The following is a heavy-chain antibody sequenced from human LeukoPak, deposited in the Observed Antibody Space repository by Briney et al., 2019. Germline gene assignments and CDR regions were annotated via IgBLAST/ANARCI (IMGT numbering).Heavy chain of an antibody. CDR1: EFTLSDYV. CDR3: ARDTFDP. CDR2: VSSDGGIT. Sequence: GGSLRLSCAASEFTLSDYVMHWVRQAPGKGLEWVSRVSSDGGITSYADSVKGRFAISRDNAKNTLYLQMNSLRAEDTAVYYCARDTFDPWGQGTLVTVSS. J-gene: IGHJ5*02. V-gene: IGHV3-74*01.